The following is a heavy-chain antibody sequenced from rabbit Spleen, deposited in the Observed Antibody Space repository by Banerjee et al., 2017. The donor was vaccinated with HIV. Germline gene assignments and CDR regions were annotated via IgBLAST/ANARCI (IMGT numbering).Heavy chain of an antibody. CDR2: IATGSSGFT. J-gene: IGHJ6*01. Sequence: EQLEESGGGLVKPEGSLTLTCKASGVSFSDKDVMCWVRQAPGKGLEWIACIATGSSGFTYYASWAKGRFTCSKASSTTVTLQMTSLTAADTATYFCARDTSTSFSTYGMDLWGPGPSSPS. V-gene: IGHV1S45*01. CDR3: ARDTSTSFSTYGMDL. CDR1: GVSFSDKDV. D-gene: IGHD1-1*01.